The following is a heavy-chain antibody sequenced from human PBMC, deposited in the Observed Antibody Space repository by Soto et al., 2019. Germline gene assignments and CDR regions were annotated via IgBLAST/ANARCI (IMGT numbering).Heavy chain of an antibody. V-gene: IGHV4-59*12. Sequence: SETLSLTCTVSGGSISSYYWSWIRQPPGKGLEWIGYINYSGSTNYNPSLKSRVTISVDTSKNQFSLKLSSVTAADTAVYYCARVPFDYWGQGTLVTVSS. J-gene: IGHJ4*02. CDR3: ARVPFDY. CDR2: INYSGST. CDR1: GGSISSYY.